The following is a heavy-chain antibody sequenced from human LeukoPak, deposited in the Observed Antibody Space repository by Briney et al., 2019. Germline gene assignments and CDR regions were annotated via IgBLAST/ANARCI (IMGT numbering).Heavy chain of an antibody. V-gene: IGHV4-38-2*02. J-gene: IGHJ4*02. D-gene: IGHD3-10*01. Sequence: PSETLSLTCTVSGYSISSGYYWGWIRQPPGKGLEWIGSIYHSGSTYYNPSLKSRVTISVDTSKNQFSLKLSSVTAADTAVFYCAGGSGSQTDYWGQGTLVTVSS. CDR3: AGGSGSQTDY. CDR2: IYHSGST. CDR1: GYSISSGYY.